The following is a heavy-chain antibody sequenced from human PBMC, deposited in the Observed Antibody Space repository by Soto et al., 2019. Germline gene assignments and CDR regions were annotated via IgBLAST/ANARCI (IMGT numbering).Heavy chain of an antibody. Sequence: SETLSLTCAVYGGSFSGYYWSWIRQPPGKGLEWIGEINHSGSTNYNPSLKSRVTISVDTSKNQFSLKLSSVTAADTAVYYCARETRDFWSGYSLDYWGQGTLVTVSS. CDR3: ARETRDFWSGYSLDY. CDR2: INHSGST. D-gene: IGHD3-3*01. CDR1: GGSFSGYY. J-gene: IGHJ4*02. V-gene: IGHV4-34*01.